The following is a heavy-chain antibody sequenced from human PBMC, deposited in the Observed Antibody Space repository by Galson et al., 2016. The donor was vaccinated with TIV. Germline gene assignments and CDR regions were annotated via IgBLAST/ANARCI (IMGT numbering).Heavy chain of an antibody. CDR3: ARPMYYYGSGSVQYYGMDV. Sequence: SVKVSCKASGYTFTSFGLSWVRQAPGQGLEWMGWISVYNGDTDYAVKFQGRVTLTTDRYTDTAYMDLRSLGSDDPAVYFCARPMYYYGSGSVQYYGMDVRGQGTTVTVSS. CDR2: ISVYNGDT. J-gene: IGHJ6*01. CDR1: GYTFTSFG. V-gene: IGHV1-18*01. D-gene: IGHD3-10*01.